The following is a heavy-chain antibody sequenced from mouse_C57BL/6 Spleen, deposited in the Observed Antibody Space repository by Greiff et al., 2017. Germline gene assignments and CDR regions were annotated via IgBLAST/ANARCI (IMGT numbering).Heavy chain of an antibody. V-gene: IGHV1-50*01. Sequence: VQLQQPGAELVKPGASVKLSCKASGYTFTSYWMQWVKQRPGQALEWIGEIDPSDSYTNYNQKFKGKATLTVDTSSSTAYMQLSSLTSEDSAVYYCARRATMVTTDYFDYWGQGTTLTVSS. CDR2: IDPSDSYT. CDR1: GYTFTSYW. J-gene: IGHJ2*01. D-gene: IGHD2-2*01. CDR3: ARRATMVTTDYFDY.